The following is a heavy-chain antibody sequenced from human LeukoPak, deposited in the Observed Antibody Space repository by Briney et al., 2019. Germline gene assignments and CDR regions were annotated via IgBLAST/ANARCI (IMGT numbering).Heavy chain of an antibody. CDR2: ISNSGSTI. Sequence: GGSLRLSCAASGFTFSSYEMNWVRQAPGKGPEWVSYISNSGSTISYADSVKGRFTISRDNAKNSLYLQMNSLRAEDTAVYYCARAGRPYYDILTGYYQKYYFDYWGQGSLVTVSS. V-gene: IGHV3-48*03. CDR1: GFTFSSYE. CDR3: ARAGRPYYDILTGYYQKYYFDY. J-gene: IGHJ4*02. D-gene: IGHD3-9*01.